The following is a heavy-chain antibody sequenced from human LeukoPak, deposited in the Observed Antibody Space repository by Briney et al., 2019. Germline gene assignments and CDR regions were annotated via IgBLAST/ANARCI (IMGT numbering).Heavy chain of an antibody. V-gene: IGHV3-48*04. CDR1: GFSFSTYS. CDR3: ARSQDGSYYDSSGYYPEYFQH. D-gene: IGHD3-22*01. CDR2: IVGSSSNI. J-gene: IGHJ1*01. Sequence: GGSLRLSCTASGFSFSTYSMNWVRQAPGKGLEWVSYIVGSSSNIYYADSVKGRFTISRDNAKNSLYLQMNSLRAEDTAVYYCARSQDGSYYDSSGYYPEYFQHWGQGTLVTVSS.